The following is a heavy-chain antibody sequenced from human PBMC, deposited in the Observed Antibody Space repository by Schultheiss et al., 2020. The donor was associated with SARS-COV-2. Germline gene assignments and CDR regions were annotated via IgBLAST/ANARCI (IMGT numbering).Heavy chain of an antibody. D-gene: IGHD3-3*01. CDR2: ITPIFGTA. CDR1: GYTFTGYY. V-gene: IGHV1-69*06. Sequence: SVKVSCKASGYTFTGYYIHWVRQAPGQGLEWMGGITPIFGTANYAQKFQGRVTITADKSTSTAYMELSSLRAEDTAVYYCARAGGVAVFGVVIPREQDYYYYGMDVWGQGTTVTVSS. CDR3: ARAGGVAVFGVVIPREQDYYYYGMDV. J-gene: IGHJ6*02.